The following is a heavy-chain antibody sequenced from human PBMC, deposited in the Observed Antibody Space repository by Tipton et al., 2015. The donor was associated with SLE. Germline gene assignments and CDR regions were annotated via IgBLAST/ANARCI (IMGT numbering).Heavy chain of an antibody. J-gene: IGHJ4*02. CDR3: ARLFGIAAV. V-gene: IGHV4-59*11. CDR2: MFHTGDT. Sequence: TLSLTCTVSGGSITSHYWSWIRQPPGKGLEWIGCMFHTGDTNYNPSLKSRVTISVDTSKNQFSLKLTSVTAADTAVYYCARLFGIAAVWGQGTLVTVSS. D-gene: IGHD6-13*01. CDR1: GGSITSHY.